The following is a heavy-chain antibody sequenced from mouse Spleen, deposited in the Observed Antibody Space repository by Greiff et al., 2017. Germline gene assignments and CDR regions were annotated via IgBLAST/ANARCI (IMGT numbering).Heavy chain of an antibody. D-gene: IGHD2-12*01. Sequence: EVQLVESGGGLVKPGGSLKLSCAASGFTFSDYGMHWVRQAPEKGLEWVAYISSGSSTIYYADTVKGRFTISRDNAKNTLFLQMTSLRSEDTAMYYCASLSYYSYDEFAYWGQGTLVTVSA. CDR3: ASLSYYSYDEFAY. V-gene: IGHV5-17*01. J-gene: IGHJ3*01. CDR1: GFTFSDYG. CDR2: ISSGSSTI.